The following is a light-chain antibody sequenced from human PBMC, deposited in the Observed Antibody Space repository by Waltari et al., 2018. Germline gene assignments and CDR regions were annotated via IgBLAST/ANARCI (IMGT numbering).Light chain of an antibody. CDR3: SVWDDSLSGPV. Sequence: QSVVTQPPSASRAPGQRVTISCSGCSPPGGSKSITWYHELPGTAPKVVMYEIDRRPSGVHVRFSGSRSGTTASLTISRLQAEDEADYYCSVWDDSLSGPVFGGGTKLTVL. J-gene: IGLJ2*01. CDR2: EID. V-gene: IGLV1-44*01. CDR1: SPPGGSKS.